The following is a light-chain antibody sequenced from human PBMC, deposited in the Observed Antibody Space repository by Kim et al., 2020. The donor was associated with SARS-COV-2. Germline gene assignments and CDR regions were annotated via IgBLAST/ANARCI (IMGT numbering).Light chain of an antibody. Sequence: EIVLTQSPGTLSLSPGERATLPCRASQSISNNKLAWYQQRPGQAPRLLIYGASSRTTGIPDRFRGSGSGTDFTLTITRLEAEDFAVYYCQQYGTSPITFGQGTRLEIK. V-gene: IGKV3-20*01. CDR3: QQYGTSPIT. CDR2: GAS. CDR1: QSISNNK. J-gene: IGKJ5*01.